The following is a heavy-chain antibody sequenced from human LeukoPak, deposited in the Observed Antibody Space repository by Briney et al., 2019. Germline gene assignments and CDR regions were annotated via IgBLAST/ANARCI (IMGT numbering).Heavy chain of an antibody. J-gene: IGHJ4*02. CDR3: ARDRKMGARDY. Sequence: ASVKVSCKVSGYTLTELSMHWVRQAPGQGLEWMAIINPSGGSTNYAQKFQGRVTMTRDTSISTAYMELSRLRSDDTAVYYCARDRKMGARDYWGQGTLVTVSS. V-gene: IGHV1-2*02. CDR2: INPSGGST. CDR1: GYTLTELS. D-gene: IGHD1-26*01.